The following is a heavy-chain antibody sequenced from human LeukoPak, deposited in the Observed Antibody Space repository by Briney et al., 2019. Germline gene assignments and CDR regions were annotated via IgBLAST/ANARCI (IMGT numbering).Heavy chain of an antibody. Sequence: ASVKVSCKASGYTFTSYYMHWVRHAPGQGLEWMGIINPSGGSTSYAQKFQGRVTMTRDTSTSTVYMELSSLRSEDTAVYYCARVGSVSDFNTHTKFDPWGQGTLVTVSS. CDR3: ARVGSVSDFNTHTKFDP. J-gene: IGHJ5*02. CDR1: GYTFTSYY. CDR2: INPSGGST. D-gene: IGHD5/OR15-5a*01. V-gene: IGHV1-46*01.